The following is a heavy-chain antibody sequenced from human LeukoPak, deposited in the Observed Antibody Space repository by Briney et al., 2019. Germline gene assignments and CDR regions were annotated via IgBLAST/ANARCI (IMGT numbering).Heavy chain of an antibody. J-gene: IGHJ4*02. CDR1: GGSISSYY. D-gene: IGHD6-13*01. CDR3: ARGQSWSYFDY. CDR2: IYYSGST. Sequence: SETLSLTCTVPGGSISSYYWSWIRQPPGKGLEWIGYIYYSGSTNYNPSLKSRVSISVDTSKNQFSLKLSSVTAADTAVYYCARGQSWSYFDYWGQGTLVTVSS. V-gene: IGHV4-59*01.